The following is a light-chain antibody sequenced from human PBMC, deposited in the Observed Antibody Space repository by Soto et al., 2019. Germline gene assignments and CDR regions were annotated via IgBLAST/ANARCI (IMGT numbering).Light chain of an antibody. CDR3: QQYNNWPWT. CDR2: GAS. J-gene: IGKJ1*01. Sequence: IVMTQSPATLSVSPGERATLSCRASQSVSSTLAWYQQKPGQAPRLLIYGASARATGIPARFRGSGSGTEFTLTISSLQSEDFAVYYCQQYNNWPWTFGQGTKVDIK. V-gene: IGKV3-15*01. CDR1: QSVSST.